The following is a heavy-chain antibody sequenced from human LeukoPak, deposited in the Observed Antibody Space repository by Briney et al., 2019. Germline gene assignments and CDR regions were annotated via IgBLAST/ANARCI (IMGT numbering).Heavy chain of an antibody. CDR3: ARGGGYSWFDY. J-gene: IGHJ4*02. Sequence: GASVKVSCKVSGYSFTAHFIHWVRQAPGQGLEWMGWIDPNTGGTNCAQKFQGRVTMTRDTPISAVYMELSSLRSDDTALYYCARGGGYSWFDYWGQGTLVTVSS. CDR2: IDPNTGGT. CDR1: GYSFTAHF. V-gene: IGHV1-2*02. D-gene: IGHD5-18*01.